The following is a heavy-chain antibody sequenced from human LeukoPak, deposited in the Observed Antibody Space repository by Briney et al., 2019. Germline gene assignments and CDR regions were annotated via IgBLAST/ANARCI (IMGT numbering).Heavy chain of an antibody. CDR3: ARSDIVGATIGAFDI. CDR2: INTNTGNP. D-gene: IGHD1-26*01. V-gene: IGHV7-4-1*02. J-gene: IGHJ3*02. Sequence: GASVKVSCKVSGYTSLSYGFTWVRQAPGQGLEWMGWINTNTGNPTYAQGFTGRFVFSLDTSVSTAYLQISSLKAEDTAVYYCARSDIVGATIGAFDIWGQGTMVTVSS. CDR1: GYTSLSYG.